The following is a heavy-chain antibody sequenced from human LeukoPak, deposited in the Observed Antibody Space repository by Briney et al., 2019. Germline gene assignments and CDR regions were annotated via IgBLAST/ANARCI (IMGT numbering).Heavy chain of an antibody. J-gene: IGHJ6*02. CDR2: INHNGNVN. CDR3: ARGGGLDI. CDR1: GFTFSSYW. Sequence: GGSLRLSCAASGFTFSSYWMNWARQAPGKGLEWVASINHNGNVNYYVDSVKGRFTISRDNAKNSLYPQMSNLRAEDTAVYFCARGGGLDIWGQGATVTVSS. V-gene: IGHV3-7*03. D-gene: IGHD3-16*01.